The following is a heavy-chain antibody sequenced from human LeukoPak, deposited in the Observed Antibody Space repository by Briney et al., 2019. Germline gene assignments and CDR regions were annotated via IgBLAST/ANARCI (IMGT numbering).Heavy chain of an antibody. V-gene: IGHV3-20*04. Sequence: RPGGSLRLSCAASGFIFDDYGMNWDRQAPGKGLEWVSGINWNGGSTGYADSVTGRFTISRDNTKNSLYLQLNNLRAEDSALYYCARVGEAGYSYGHLDYWGQGALVTVSS. CDR3: ARVGEAGYSYGHLDY. CDR1: GFIFDDYG. J-gene: IGHJ4*02. CDR2: INWNGGST. D-gene: IGHD5-18*01.